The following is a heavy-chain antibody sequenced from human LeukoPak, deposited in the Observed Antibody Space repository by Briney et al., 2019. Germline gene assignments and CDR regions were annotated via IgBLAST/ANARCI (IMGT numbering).Heavy chain of an antibody. CDR1: GGSFSGYY. CDR3: ARARYCSSTSCHYYFDY. D-gene: IGHD2-2*01. Sequence: SETLSLTCAVYGGSFSGYYWSWIRQPPGKGLEWIGEINHSGSTNYNPSLKSRVTISVDTSKNQFSLKLSSVTAADTAVYYCARARYCSSTSCHYYFDYWGQGTLVTVSS. V-gene: IGHV4-34*01. J-gene: IGHJ4*02. CDR2: INHSGST.